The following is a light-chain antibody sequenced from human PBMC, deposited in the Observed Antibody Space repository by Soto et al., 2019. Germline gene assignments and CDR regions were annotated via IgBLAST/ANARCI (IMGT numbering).Light chain of an antibody. Sequence: QSALTQPASVSGSPGQSITISCTGSSSDVGRYNFVSWYRQDPGEAPKLVISGVTNRPSGLSNRFSGSKSGNTASLTISGLQAEDEADYYCSSYTSRGTWVFGGGTKVTVL. J-gene: IGLJ3*02. CDR1: SSDVGRYNF. V-gene: IGLV2-14*01. CDR3: SSYTSRGTWV. CDR2: GVT.